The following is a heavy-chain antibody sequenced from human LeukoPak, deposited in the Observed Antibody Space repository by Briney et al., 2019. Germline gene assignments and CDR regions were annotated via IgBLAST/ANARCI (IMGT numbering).Heavy chain of an antibody. V-gene: IGHV4-4*02. J-gene: IGHJ4*02. Sequence: PSETLSLTCAVSGGSISSSNWWSWVRQPPGKGLEWIGEIYHSGSTNYNPSLKSRVTISVDKSKNQFSLKLSSVTAADTAVYYCARDYGGKGYYFDYWGQGTLVTVSS. CDR3: ARDYGGKGYYFDY. CDR2: IYHSGST. D-gene: IGHD4-23*01. CDR1: GGSISSSNW.